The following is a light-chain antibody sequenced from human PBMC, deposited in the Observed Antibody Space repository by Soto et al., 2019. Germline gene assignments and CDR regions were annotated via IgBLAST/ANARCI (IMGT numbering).Light chain of an antibody. CDR3: QQRSNWPT. Sequence: DIVLTQSPATLSLSPGERATLSCRASQSVSSYLAWYQQKPRQAPRLLIYDASNRATGIPARFSGSGSGTDFTLTISSLEPEDFAVYYCQQRSNWPTFGGGTKVEIK. V-gene: IGKV3-11*01. CDR1: QSVSSY. J-gene: IGKJ4*01. CDR2: DAS.